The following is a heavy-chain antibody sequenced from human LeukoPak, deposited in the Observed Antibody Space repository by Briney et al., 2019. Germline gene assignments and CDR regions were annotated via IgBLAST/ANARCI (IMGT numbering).Heavy chain of an antibody. CDR2: ISSSSSYI. CDR1: GFAFSSYS. CDR3: ARLITMVRGVIITSWFDP. V-gene: IGHV3-21*01. Sequence: GGSLRLSCAASGFAFSSYSMNWVRQAPGKGLEWVSSISSSSSYIYYADSVKGRFTISRDNAKNSLYLQMNSLRAEGTAVYYCARLITMVRGVIITSWFDPWGQGTLVTVSS. J-gene: IGHJ5*02. D-gene: IGHD3-10*01.